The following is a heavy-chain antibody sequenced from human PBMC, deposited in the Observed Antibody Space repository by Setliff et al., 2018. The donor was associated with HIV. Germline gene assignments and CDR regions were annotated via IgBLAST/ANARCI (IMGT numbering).Heavy chain of an antibody. CDR2: VYHSGTT. Sequence: SETLSLTCAVSGYSISTAYYWGWIRRPPGKGLEWIGSVYHSGTTYYNPSLKSRVTISVDMSNNQFSLKVTSVTAADTAVYYCMRGRSITIFGVAYFDFWGQGTQVTV. V-gene: IGHV4-38-2*01. J-gene: IGHJ4*02. D-gene: IGHD3-3*01. CDR3: MRGRSITIFGVAYFDF. CDR1: GYSISTAYY.